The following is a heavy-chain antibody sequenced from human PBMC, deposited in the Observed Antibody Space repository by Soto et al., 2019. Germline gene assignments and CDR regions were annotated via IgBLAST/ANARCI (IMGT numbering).Heavy chain of an antibody. CDR1: GYSFDYYW. CDR2: IYPADSDT. CDR3: ARHQAGSLTWLDP. Sequence: PGESLKISCKGSGYSFDYYWIAWVRQMPGKGLEWMGIIYPADSDTRYSPSFQGQVTISADKSISTAYLQWSSLKASDTAIYYCARHQAGSLTWLDPWGQGTLVTVSS. J-gene: IGHJ5*02. V-gene: IGHV5-51*01. D-gene: IGHD3-10*01.